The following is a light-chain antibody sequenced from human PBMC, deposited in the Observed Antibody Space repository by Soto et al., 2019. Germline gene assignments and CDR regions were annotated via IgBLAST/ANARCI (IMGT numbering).Light chain of an antibody. J-gene: IGLJ1*01. Sequence: SVLPQPPSVSGAPGQRVTFSCTGGSSNIGGYDVHWYQQLPGTAPKLLIYANSNRPSGVPDRFSGSKSGSSVSLAITGLQDEDEAEYYCQSYDSSLSGYVFGAGTKVTVL. CDR3: QSYDSSLSGYV. CDR2: ANS. V-gene: IGLV1-40*01. CDR1: SSNIGGYD.